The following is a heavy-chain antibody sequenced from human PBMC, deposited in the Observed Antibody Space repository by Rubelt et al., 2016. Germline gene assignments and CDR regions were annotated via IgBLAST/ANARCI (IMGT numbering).Heavy chain of an antibody. J-gene: IGHJ6*03. V-gene: IGHV3-23*01. CDR3: AKDLVNSRYCSSTSCYNYYYYMDV. Sequence: TYYADSVKGRFTISRDNSKNTLYLQMNSLRAEDTAVYYCAKDLVNSRYCSSTSCYNYYYYMDVWGKGTTVTVSS. D-gene: IGHD2-2*01. CDR2: T.